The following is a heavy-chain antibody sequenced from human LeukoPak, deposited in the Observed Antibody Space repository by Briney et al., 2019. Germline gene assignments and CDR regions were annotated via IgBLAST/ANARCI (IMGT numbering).Heavy chain of an antibody. CDR2: ISYDGSNK. Sequence: GRSLRLSCAASGFTFSSYGMHWVRQAPGKGLEWVAVISYDGSNKYYADSVKGRFTISRDNSKNTLYLQMTSLRAEDTAVYYCAKDPLRYDSSGFYGMDVWGQGTTVTVSS. D-gene: IGHD3-22*01. CDR1: GFTFSSYG. V-gene: IGHV3-30*18. J-gene: IGHJ6*02. CDR3: AKDPLRYDSSGFYGMDV.